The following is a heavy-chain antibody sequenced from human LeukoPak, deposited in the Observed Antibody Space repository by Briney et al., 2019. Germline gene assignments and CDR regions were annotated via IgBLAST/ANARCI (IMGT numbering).Heavy chain of an antibody. Sequence: GGSLRLSCAASGFTFSSYGMHWVRQAPGKGLEWVAVIWYDGSNKYYADSVKGRFTISRDNSKNTLYLQMNSLRAEDTAVYYCARGNGSGRLRNYYYYYMDVWGTGTTVTVSS. CDR1: GFTFSSYG. CDR3: ARGNGSGRLRNYYYYYMDV. D-gene: IGHD6-19*01. CDR2: IWYDGSNK. V-gene: IGHV3-33*01. J-gene: IGHJ6*03.